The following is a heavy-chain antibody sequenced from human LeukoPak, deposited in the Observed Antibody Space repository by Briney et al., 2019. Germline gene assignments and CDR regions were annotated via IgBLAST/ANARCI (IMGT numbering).Heavy chain of an antibody. CDR3: ARECSGGSCYSGFDY. Sequence: ASVTVSFKASGYTFTVYYMHWVRQAPGQGLEWMGWINPNSGGTNYAQKFQGWVTMTRDTSISTAYMELSRLRSDDTAVYYCARECSGGSCYSGFDYWGQGTLVTVSS. J-gene: IGHJ4*02. CDR1: GYTFTVYY. D-gene: IGHD2-15*01. CDR2: INPNSGGT. V-gene: IGHV1-2*04.